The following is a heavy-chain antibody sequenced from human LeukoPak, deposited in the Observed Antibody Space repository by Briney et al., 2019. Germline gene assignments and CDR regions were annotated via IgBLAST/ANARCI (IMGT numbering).Heavy chain of an antibody. Sequence: ASVKVSCKASGYTFTSYGISWVRQAPGQGLEWMGWISAYNGNTNYAQKLQGRVTMTTDTSTSTAYMELRSLRSDDTAVYYCARDPQNSGWYYYYGMDVWGQGTTVTVSS. J-gene: IGHJ6*02. CDR2: ISAYNGNT. V-gene: IGHV1-18*01. CDR3: ARDPQNSGWYYYYGMDV. D-gene: IGHD6-19*01. CDR1: GYTFTSYG.